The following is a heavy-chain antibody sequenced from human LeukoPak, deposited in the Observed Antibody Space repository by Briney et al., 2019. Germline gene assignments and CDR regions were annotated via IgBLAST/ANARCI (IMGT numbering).Heavy chain of an antibody. V-gene: IGHV4-39*01. CDR3: ARRNEDLIAAAGSDAFDI. CDR2: IYYSGST. D-gene: IGHD6-13*01. CDR1: GGSVSSSSYY. J-gene: IGHJ3*02. Sequence: SETLSLTCTVSGGSVSSSSYYWGWIRQPPGKGLEWIGSIYYSGSTYYNPSLKSRVTISVDTSKNQFSLKPSSVTAADTAVYYCARRNEDLIAAAGSDAFDIWGQGTMVTVSS.